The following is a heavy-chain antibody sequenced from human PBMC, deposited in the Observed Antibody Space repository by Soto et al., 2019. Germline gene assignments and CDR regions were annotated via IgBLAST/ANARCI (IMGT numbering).Heavy chain of an antibody. CDR3: ARDGRFGELLGPFDY. Sequence: GGSLRLSCAASGFTVSSNYVSWVRQAPGKGLEWVSVIYSGGSTYYADSVKGRFTISRDNSKNTLYLQMNSLRAEDTAVYYCARDGRFGELLGPFDYWGQGTLVTVSS. CDR2: IYSGGST. CDR1: GFTVSSNY. D-gene: IGHD3-10*01. V-gene: IGHV3-66*01. J-gene: IGHJ4*02.